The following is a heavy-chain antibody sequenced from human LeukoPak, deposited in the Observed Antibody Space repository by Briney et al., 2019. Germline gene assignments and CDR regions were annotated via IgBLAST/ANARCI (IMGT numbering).Heavy chain of an antibody. D-gene: IGHD5-18*01. CDR3: ARWGHNSYGSLYFDY. CDR1: GGSISSGGYY. V-gene: IGHV4-31*03. Sequence: PSETLSLTCTVSGGSISSGGYYWSWIRQHPGKGLEWIGYIYYSGSTYYNPSLKSRVTISVDTSKNQFSLKLSSVTAADTAVYYCARWGHNSYGSLYFDYWGQGTLVTVSS. J-gene: IGHJ4*02. CDR2: IYYSGST.